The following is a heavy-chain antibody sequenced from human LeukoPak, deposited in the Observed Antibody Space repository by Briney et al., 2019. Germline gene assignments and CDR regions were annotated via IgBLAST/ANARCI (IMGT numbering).Heavy chain of an antibody. J-gene: IGHJ4*02. CDR3: ARDQEYTYYYDSSSYSPFDY. V-gene: IGHV1-18*01. D-gene: IGHD3-22*01. Sequence: ASVKVSCKASGYTFTSYGISWVRQAPGQGLEWMGWISAYNGNTNYAQKLQGRVTMTTDTSTSTAYKELRSLRSDDTAVYYCARDQEYTYYYDSSSYSPFDYWGQGTLVTVSS. CDR1: GYTFTSYG. CDR2: ISAYNGNT.